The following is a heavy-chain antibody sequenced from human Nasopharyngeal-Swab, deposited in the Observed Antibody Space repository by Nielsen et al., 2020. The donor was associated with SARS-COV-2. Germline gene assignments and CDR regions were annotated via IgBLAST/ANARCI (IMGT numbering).Heavy chain of an antibody. CDR3: ARAGESGGYFDY. Sequence: LSLTCAASGFTFSSYGMHWVRQAPGKGLEWVAVIWYDGSNKYYADSVKGRFTISRDNSKNTLYLQMNSLRAEDTAVYYCARAGESGGYFDYWGQGTLVTVSS. V-gene: IGHV3-33*01. J-gene: IGHJ4*02. CDR2: IWYDGSNK. CDR1: GFTFSSYG. D-gene: IGHD3-10*01.